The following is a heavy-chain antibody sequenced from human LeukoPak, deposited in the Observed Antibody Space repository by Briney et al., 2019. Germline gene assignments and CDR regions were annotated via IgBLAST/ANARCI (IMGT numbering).Heavy chain of an antibody. Sequence: ASVKVSCKVSGYTLTELSMHWVRQAPGKGLEWMGGFDPEDGETIYAQKFQGRVTMTEDTSTDTAYMELSSLRSEDTVVYYCAREAISGATRVFDYWGQGTLVTVSS. V-gene: IGHV1-24*01. CDR2: FDPEDGET. D-gene: IGHD1-26*01. CDR1: GYTLTELS. J-gene: IGHJ4*02. CDR3: AREAISGATRVFDY.